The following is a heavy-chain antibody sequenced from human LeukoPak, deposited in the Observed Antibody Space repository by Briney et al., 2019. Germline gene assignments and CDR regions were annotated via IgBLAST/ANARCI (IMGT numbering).Heavy chain of an antibody. Sequence: PSETLSLTCTVSGGSISSGSYYWSWIRQPAGKGLEWIGRIYTSGSTHYNPSLKSRVTISVDTSKNQFSLKLSSVTAADTAVYYCARDVKGYCSGGSCYRYYYYYYMDVWGKGTTVTVSS. CDR3: ARDVKGYCSGGSCYRYYYYYYMDV. CDR2: IYTSGST. CDR1: GGSISSGSYY. V-gene: IGHV4-61*02. J-gene: IGHJ6*03. D-gene: IGHD2-15*01.